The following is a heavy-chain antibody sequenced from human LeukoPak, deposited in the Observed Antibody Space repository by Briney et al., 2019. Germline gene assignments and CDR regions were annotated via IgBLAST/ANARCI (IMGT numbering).Heavy chain of an antibody. CDR1: GFTFSSYS. V-gene: IGHV3-48*01. Sequence: GGSLRLSCAASGFTFSSYSMNWVRQAPGKGLERVSYISSSSSTIYYADSVKGRFTISRDNAKNSLYLQMNGLTAEDMAVYYCARDRSIVGAWFDPWGQGTLVTVSS. CDR2: ISSSSSTI. CDR3: ARDRSIVGAWFDP. D-gene: IGHD1-26*01. J-gene: IGHJ5*02.